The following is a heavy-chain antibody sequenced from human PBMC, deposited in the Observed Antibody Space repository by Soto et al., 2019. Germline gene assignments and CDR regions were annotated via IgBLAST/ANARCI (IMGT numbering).Heavy chain of an antibody. CDR2: ISAYNGNT. CDR1: GYTFTSYG. D-gene: IGHD2-2*01. CDR3: ARDPSPVGVVVPAAPLDY. J-gene: IGHJ4*02. V-gene: IGHV1-18*01. Sequence: GASVKVSCKASGYTFTSYGISWVRQAPGQGLEWMGWISAYNGNTNYAQKLQGRVTMTTDTSTSTAYMKLRSLRSDDTAVYYWARDPSPVGVVVPAAPLDYWGQGTLVTVSS.